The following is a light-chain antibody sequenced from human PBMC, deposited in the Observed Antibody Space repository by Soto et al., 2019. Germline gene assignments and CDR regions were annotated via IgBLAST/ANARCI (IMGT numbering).Light chain of an antibody. J-gene: IGKJ1*01. CDR1: QSIAIY. CDR2: AAS. Sequence: DIQMTQSPSSLSASVGDRVTITCRASQSIAIYLNWYQQKPGKAPKLLIYAASSLQSGVPSRFSGSGSGTGFTLTISSLQPEDFATYYCQQSHTIPRTFGQGTKVEI. CDR3: QQSHTIPRT. V-gene: IGKV1-39*01.